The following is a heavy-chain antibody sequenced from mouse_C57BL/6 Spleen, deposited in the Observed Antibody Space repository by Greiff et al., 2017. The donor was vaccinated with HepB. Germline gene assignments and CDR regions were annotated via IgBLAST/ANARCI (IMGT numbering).Heavy chain of an antibody. CDR1: GYTFTSYG. D-gene: IGHD3-3*01. CDR3: ARRDGNKYYFDY. J-gene: IGHJ2*01. CDR2: IYPRSGNT. Sequence: VQLQQSGAELARPGASVKLSCKASGYTFTSYGISWVKQRTGQGLEWIGEIYPRSGNTYYNEKFKGKATLTADKSSSTAYRELRSLTSEDSAVYFCARRDGNKYYFDYWGQGTTLTVSS. V-gene: IGHV1-81*01.